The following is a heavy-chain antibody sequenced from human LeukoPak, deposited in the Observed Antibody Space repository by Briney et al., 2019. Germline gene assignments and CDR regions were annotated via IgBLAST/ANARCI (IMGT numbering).Heavy chain of an antibody. Sequence: ASVKVSCKASGYTFTGYYMHWVRQAPGQGLEWMGWINPNNGGTNYAQKFQGRVTMTRDTSISTAYMELSRLRSDDTAVYYCARDPKGYSTSWYYFDYWGQGTLVTVSS. CDR3: ARDPKGYSTSWYYFDY. J-gene: IGHJ4*02. V-gene: IGHV1-2*02. CDR1: GYTFTGYY. D-gene: IGHD6-13*01. CDR2: INPNNGGT.